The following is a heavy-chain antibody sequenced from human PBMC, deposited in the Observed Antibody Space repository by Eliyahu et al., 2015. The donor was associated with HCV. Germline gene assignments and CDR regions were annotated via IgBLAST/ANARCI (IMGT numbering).Heavy chain of an antibody. J-gene: IGHJ4*02. D-gene: IGHD4-11*01. V-gene: IGHV3-74*01. Sequence: EVQLVESGGGLVQPGGSLRLSCEDSGFTFSFHWMHWVRQGPGKGLVWVSGISRDGTYTAYADSVRGRFTISRDNAKNTLILQMNSLRAEDTAVYFCVGESVNSFDYWGQGALVTVSS. CDR2: ISRDGTYT. CDR1: GFTFSFHW. CDR3: VGESVNSFDY.